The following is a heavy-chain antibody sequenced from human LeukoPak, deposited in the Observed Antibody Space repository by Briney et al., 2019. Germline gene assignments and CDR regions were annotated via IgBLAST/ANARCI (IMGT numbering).Heavy chain of an antibody. CDR1: GFTFSSYG. D-gene: IGHD3-22*01. Sequence: GGSLRLSCAASGFTFSSYGMHWVRQAPGKGLEWVAVISYDGSNKYYADSVKGRFTISRDNSKNTLCLQMNSLRAEDTAVYYCAKDQASITMIVAGYYFDYWGQGTLVTVSS. CDR3: AKDQASITMIVAGYYFDY. V-gene: IGHV3-30*18. CDR2: ISYDGSNK. J-gene: IGHJ4*02.